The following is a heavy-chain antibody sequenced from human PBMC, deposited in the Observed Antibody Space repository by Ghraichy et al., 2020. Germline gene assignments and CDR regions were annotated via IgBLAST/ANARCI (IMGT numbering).Heavy chain of an antibody. CDR3: ARDQGHGGYVFSI. V-gene: IGHV4-59*01. Sequence: SETLSLTCTVSGGSISRYYWTWIRQPPGKGLEWIGYIYSSGSTNYNPSLKSRVTISVDTSKNQFSLKVNSVTAADTAVYYCARDQGHGGYVFSIWGQGTLVTVSS. J-gene: IGHJ4*02. CDR1: GGSISRYY. D-gene: IGHD5-12*01. CDR2: IYSSGST.